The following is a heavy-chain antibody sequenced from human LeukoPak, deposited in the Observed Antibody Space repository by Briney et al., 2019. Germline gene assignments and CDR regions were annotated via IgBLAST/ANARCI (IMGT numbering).Heavy chain of an antibody. CDR2: IIPILGTA. CDR3: AREYSSSSGRRGHWFDP. D-gene: IGHD6-6*01. J-gene: IGHJ5*02. CDR1: GGTFSSYA. Sequence: SVKVSCKASGGTFSSYAISWVRQAPGQGLEWMGGIIPILGTANYAQKFQGRVTITADESTSTAYMELSSLRAEDTAVYYCAREYSSSSGRRGHWFDPWGQGTLVTVSS. V-gene: IGHV1-69*13.